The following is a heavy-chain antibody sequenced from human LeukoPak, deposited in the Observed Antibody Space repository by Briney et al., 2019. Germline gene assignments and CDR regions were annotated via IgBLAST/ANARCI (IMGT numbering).Heavy chain of an antibody. CDR2: INHSGST. CDR3: ARVPRVYYYDSSGYPDY. J-gene: IGHJ4*02. D-gene: IGHD3-22*01. Sequence: SLETLSLTCAVYGGSFSGYYWSWIRQPPGKGLEWIGEINHSGSTNYNPSLKSRVTISVDTSKNQFSLKLSSVTAADTAVYYCARVPRVYYYDSSGYPDYWGQGTLVTVSS. V-gene: IGHV4-34*01. CDR1: GGSFSGYY.